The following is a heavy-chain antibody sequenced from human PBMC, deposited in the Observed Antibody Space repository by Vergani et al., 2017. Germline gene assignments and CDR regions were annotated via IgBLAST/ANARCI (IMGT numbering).Heavy chain of an antibody. J-gene: IGHJ6*03. CDR1: GGSFSGYY. Sequence: QVQLQQWGAGLLKPSETLSLTCAVYGGSFSGYYWSWIRQPPGKGLEWIGEINHYNQSLKSRVTISVDTSKNQFSLKLTSVTAADTAVYYCASGQIVVVPAAMGYHYYMDVWGKGTTVTVSS. V-gene: IGHV4-34*01. CDR2: INH. D-gene: IGHD2-2*01. CDR3: ASGQIVVVPAAMGYHYYMDV.